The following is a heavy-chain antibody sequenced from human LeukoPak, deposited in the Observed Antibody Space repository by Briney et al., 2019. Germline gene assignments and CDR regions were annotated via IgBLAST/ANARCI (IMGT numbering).Heavy chain of an antibody. V-gene: IGHV3-30*18. J-gene: IGHJ4*02. CDR2: ISYDGSNK. CDR1: GFTFSSYG. CDR3: AKAGQWLVEAGDS. Sequence: PGGSLRLSCAASGFTFSSYGMHWVRQAPGKGLEWVAVISYDGSNKYYADSVKGRFTISRDNSKNTLYLQMNSLRAEDTAVYYCAKAGQWLVEAGDSWDQGTLVTVSS. D-gene: IGHD6-19*01.